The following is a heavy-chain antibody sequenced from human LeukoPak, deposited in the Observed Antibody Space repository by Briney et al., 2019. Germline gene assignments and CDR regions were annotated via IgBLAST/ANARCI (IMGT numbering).Heavy chain of an antibody. CDR1: GFTFSNYW. V-gene: IGHV3-7*01. Sequence: GGSLRLSCAASGFTFSNYWMSWVRQAPGKGLEWVANIKQDGSDKYYVDSVKGRFTISRDNAKNSLYLQMNSLRAEDTAVYYCARAVAENWFDPWGQGTLATVSS. CDR2: IKQDGSDK. CDR3: ARAVAENWFDP. J-gene: IGHJ5*02. D-gene: IGHD6-19*01.